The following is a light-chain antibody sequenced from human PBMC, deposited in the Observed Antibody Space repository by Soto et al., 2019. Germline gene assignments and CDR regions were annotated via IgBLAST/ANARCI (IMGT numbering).Light chain of an antibody. CDR3: QQYNSYRT. V-gene: IGKV1-5*01. CDR2: DAS. Sequence: DIQMTQSPSSLSASVGDRVTITCRTSQSISTSLNWYQQKPGKAPKLLIHDASTLESGVPSRFSGSGSGTEFILTISSLQPDDFATYYCQQYNSYRTFGQGTKVDI. CDR1: QSISTS. J-gene: IGKJ1*01.